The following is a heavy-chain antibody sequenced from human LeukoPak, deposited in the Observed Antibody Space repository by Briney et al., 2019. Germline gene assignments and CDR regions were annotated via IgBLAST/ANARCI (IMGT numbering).Heavy chain of an antibody. CDR3: AKDGIARSIFDY. CDR2: IRNDGSDK. CDR1: GFTFSTYD. Sequence: GGSLRLSCAASGFTFSTYDMHWVRQAPGKGLEWVAFIRNDGSDKYYADSVKGRFTISRDNSKNTLYLQMNSLRAEDTAVYYCAKDGIARSIFDYWGQGTLVTVSS. D-gene: IGHD1-1*01. V-gene: IGHV3-30*02. J-gene: IGHJ4*02.